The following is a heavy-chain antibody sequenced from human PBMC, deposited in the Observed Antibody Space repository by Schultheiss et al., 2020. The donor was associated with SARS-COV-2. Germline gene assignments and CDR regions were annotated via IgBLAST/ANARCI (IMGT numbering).Heavy chain of an antibody. CDR2: INHSGST. Sequence: SETLSLTCAVYGGSFSGYYWSWIRQPPGKGLEWIGEINHSGSTNYNPSLKSRVTISVDTSKNQFSLKLSSVTAADTAVYYCARDFRRSDFWSGNAHWYFDLWGRGTLVTVSS. J-gene: IGHJ2*01. CDR1: GGSFSGYY. V-gene: IGHV4-34*01. D-gene: IGHD3-3*01. CDR3: ARDFRRSDFWSGNAHWYFDL.